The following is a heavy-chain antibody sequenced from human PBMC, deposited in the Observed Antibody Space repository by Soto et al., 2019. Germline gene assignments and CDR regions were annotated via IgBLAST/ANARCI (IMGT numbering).Heavy chain of an antibody. CDR2: IIPIFGTA. CDR1: GGTFSSYA. V-gene: IGHV1-69*13. J-gene: IGHJ5*02. Sequence: GASVDVSCKASGGTFSSYAISWVRQAPVQVLELRGGIIPIFGTANYAQKFQGRVTITADESTSTAYMELSSLRSEDTAVYYCAISWRDRWFGELQMNWFDPWGQGTLVTVSS. D-gene: IGHD3-10*01. CDR3: AISWRDRWFGELQMNWFDP.